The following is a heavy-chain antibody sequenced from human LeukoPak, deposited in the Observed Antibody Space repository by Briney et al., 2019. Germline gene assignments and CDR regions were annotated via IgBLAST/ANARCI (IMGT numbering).Heavy chain of an antibody. V-gene: IGHV1-69*05. D-gene: IGHD3-10*01. CDR1: GDTFSSFA. CDR3: ASHYGSYFDF. Sequence: SVKVSCKASGDTFSSFAFSWVRQAPGQGLEWMGRIVATFGTAKYAQEFQGRVTITTDGSTNTAHMELSSLRSEDTAVYYCASHYGSYFDFWGQGTLVTVSS. CDR2: IVATFGTA. J-gene: IGHJ4*02.